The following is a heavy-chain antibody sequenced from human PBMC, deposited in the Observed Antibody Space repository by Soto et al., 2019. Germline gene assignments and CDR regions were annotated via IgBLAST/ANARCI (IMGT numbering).Heavy chain of an antibody. CDR1: VFTFRDAW. J-gene: IGHJ4*02. CDR3: TKVGDGNVLNF. Sequence: EVQLVESEGGLVEPGGSLRLSCAASVFTFRDAWMTWVRQAPGKGLEWVGRIKAKSDGGTAVYAAPVQGRFTISRDDSKNTVYLQMDSLKTEDTAVYYCTKVGDGNVLNFWGQGTLVTVSS. CDR2: IKAKSDGGTA. V-gene: IGHV3-15*01. D-gene: IGHD1-1*01.